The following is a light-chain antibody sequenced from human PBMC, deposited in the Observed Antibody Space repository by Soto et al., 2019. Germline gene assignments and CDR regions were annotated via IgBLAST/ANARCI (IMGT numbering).Light chain of an antibody. J-gene: IGKJ4*01. CDR2: GAS. Sequence: EIVMTQSPATLSVSPGERATLSCRASQSVSSNLAWYQQKPGQAPRLLIYGASTRATGIPARFSGSGSGTEFTLTISRLQSEDFAVHYCQQYNKWPPLTFGGGTKGEIK. V-gene: IGKV3-15*01. CDR3: QQYNKWPPLT. CDR1: QSVSSN.